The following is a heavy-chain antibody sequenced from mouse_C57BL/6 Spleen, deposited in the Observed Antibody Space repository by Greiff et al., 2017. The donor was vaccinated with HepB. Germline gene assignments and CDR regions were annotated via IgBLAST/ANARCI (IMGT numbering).Heavy chain of an antibody. Sequence: VQLQQSGPELVKPGASVKISCKASGYAFSSSWMNWVKQRPGKGLEWIGRIYPGDGDTNYNGKFKGKATLTADKSSSTAYMQLSSLTSEDSAVYFCARFLTTVVATRDAMDYWGQGTSVTVSS. CDR2: IYPGDGDT. CDR1: GYAFSSSW. J-gene: IGHJ4*01. CDR3: ARFLTTVVATRDAMDY. D-gene: IGHD1-1*01. V-gene: IGHV1-82*01.